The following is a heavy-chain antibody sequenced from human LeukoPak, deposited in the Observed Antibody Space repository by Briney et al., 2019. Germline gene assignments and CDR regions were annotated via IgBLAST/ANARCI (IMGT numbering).Heavy chain of an antibody. CDR2: INHSGST. Sequence: KPSETLSLTCTVSGGSISSYYWSWIRQPPRKGLEWIGEINHSGSTNYNPSLKSRVTISVDTSKNQFSLKLSSVTAADTAVYYCARGVFVVVPAAMAYNYYMDVWGKGTTVTVSS. CDR1: GGSISSYY. D-gene: IGHD2-2*01. CDR3: ARGVFVVVPAAMAYNYYMDV. J-gene: IGHJ6*03. V-gene: IGHV4-34*01.